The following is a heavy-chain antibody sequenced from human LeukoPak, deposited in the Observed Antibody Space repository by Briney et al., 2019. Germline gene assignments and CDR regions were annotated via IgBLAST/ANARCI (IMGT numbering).Heavy chain of an antibody. V-gene: IGHV4-34*01. CDR2: INHRGST. D-gene: IGHD2-2*02. J-gene: IGHJ3*02. CDR3: ARGAYWSSTSCYKGAFDI. Sequence: SETLSLTCAVYGESFSGYYWSWIRQPPGKGLEWIGEINHRGSTNYNPALKSRATVSVDTSKNQFSLKLSSVNAADTAVYHCARGAYWSSTSCYKGAFDIWGPGTMVTVSS. CDR1: GESFSGYY.